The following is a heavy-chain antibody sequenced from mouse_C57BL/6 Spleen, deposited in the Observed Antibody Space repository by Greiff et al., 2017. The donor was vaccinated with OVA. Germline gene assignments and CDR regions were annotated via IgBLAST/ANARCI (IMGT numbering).Heavy chain of an antibody. J-gene: IGHJ2*01. CDR2: INPNNGGT. CDR1: GYTFTDYY. CDR3: ARWDGYYNYFDY. D-gene: IGHD2-3*01. V-gene: IGHV1-26*01. Sequence: EVQLQQSGPELVKPGASVKISCKASGYTFTDYYMNWVKQSHGKSLEWIGDINPNNGGTSYNQKFKGKATLTVDKSSSTAYMELRSLTSEDSAVYYCARWDGYYNYFDYWGQGTTLTVSS.